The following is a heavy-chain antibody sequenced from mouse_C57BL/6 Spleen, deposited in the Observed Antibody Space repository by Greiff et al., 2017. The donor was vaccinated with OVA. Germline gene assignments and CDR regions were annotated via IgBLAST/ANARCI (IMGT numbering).Heavy chain of an antibody. CDR2: IYPSDSET. Sequence: QVRLKQPGAELVRPGSSVKLSCKASGYTFTSYWMDWVKQRPGQGLEWIGNIYPSDSETHYNQKFKDKATLTVDKSSSTAYMQLSSLTSEDSAVYYCARSYYGSSSYFDYWGQGTTLTVSS. CDR3: ARSYYGSSSYFDY. CDR1: GYTFTSYW. V-gene: IGHV1-61*01. J-gene: IGHJ2*01. D-gene: IGHD1-1*01.